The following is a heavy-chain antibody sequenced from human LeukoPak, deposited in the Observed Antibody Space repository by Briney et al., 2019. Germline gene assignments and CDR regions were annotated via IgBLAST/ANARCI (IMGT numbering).Heavy chain of an antibody. J-gene: IGHJ3*02. Sequence: SQTLSLTCTVSGDSISSGGYYWSWIRQHPGKGLEWIGYIYFSGSTYYTPSLKSRVTISVDTSKNQFSLKLSSVTAADTAVYYCAREGFHYDILTGYYRVRAFDIWGQGTMVTVSS. CDR3: AREGFHYDILTGYYRVRAFDI. V-gene: IGHV4-31*03. D-gene: IGHD3-9*01. CDR2: IYFSGST. CDR1: GDSISSGGYY.